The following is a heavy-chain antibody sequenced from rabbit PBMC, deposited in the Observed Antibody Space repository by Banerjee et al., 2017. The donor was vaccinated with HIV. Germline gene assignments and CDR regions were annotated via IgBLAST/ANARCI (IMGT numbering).Heavy chain of an antibody. CDR3: ARGYTGYAGGGYDTGLYYFNL. J-gene: IGHJ4*01. CDR1: GFDFSAHW. Sequence: QLKETGGGLVQPGGSLKLSCTASGFDFSAHWMGWVRQAPGKGLEWIGVIYAGKANTDYASWVNGRFTISRDNAQNTVFLQMNSLTAADTATYFCARGYTGYAGGGYDTGLYYFNLWGPGTLVTVS. D-gene: IGHD8-1*01. V-gene: IGHV1S7*01. CDR2: IYAGKANT.